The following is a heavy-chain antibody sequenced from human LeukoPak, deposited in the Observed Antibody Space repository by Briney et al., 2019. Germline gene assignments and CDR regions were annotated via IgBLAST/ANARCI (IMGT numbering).Heavy chain of an antibody. D-gene: IGHD5-18*01. CDR3: ARDSRGYSYDPGFY. CDR2: ISAYNGNT. Sequence: ASVKVSRKASGYTFTSYGISWVRQAPGQGLEWMGWISAYNGNTNYAQKLQGRVTMTTDTSTSTAYMELRSLRSDDTAVYYCARDSRGYSYDPGFYWGQGTLVTVSS. V-gene: IGHV1-18*01. J-gene: IGHJ4*02. CDR1: GYTFTSYG.